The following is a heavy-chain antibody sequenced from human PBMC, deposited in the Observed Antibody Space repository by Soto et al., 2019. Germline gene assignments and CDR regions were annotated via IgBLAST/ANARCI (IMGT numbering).Heavy chain of an antibody. J-gene: IGHJ6*03. CDR3: ASPIGRDYHYMDV. CDR1: GFTFSSYW. Sequence: GGSLRLSCAASGFTFSSYWMHWVRQAPGKGLVWVSRINSDGSSTSYADSVKGRFTISRDNAKNTLYLQMNSLRAEDTAVYYCASPIGRDYHYMDVWGKGTTVTVSS. CDR2: INSDGSST. V-gene: IGHV3-74*01.